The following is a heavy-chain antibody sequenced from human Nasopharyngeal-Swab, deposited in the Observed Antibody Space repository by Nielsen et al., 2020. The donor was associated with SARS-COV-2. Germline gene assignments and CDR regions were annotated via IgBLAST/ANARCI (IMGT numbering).Heavy chain of an antibody. CDR2: IIPIFGTA. J-gene: IGHJ6*03. V-gene: IGHV1-69*13. CDR1: GGTFSSYA. D-gene: IGHD6-19*01. CDR3: ARGDIIAVAGTGYYYYYMDV. Sequence: SVKVSCKVSGGTFSSYAISWVRQAPGQGLEWMGGIIPIFGTANYAQKFQGRVTITADESTSTAYMELSSLRSEDTAVYYCARGDIIAVAGTGYYYYYMDVWGKGTTVTVSS.